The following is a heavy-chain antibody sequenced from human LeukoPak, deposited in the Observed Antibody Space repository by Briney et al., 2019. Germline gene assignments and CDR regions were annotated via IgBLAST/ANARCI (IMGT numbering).Heavy chain of an antibody. CDR3: ASNGGQVFIPYYFDY. CDR1: GFTFSDYS. D-gene: IGHD2-21*01. V-gene: IGHV3-21*01. CDR2: ISGSGSYI. Sequence: GGSLRLSCAASGFTFSDYSMNWVRQTPRKGLEWVSCISGSGSYIYYADSVKGRFTISRDNAKNSLYLQMNSLRAEDTAVYYCASNGGQVFIPYYFDYWGQGTLVTVSS. J-gene: IGHJ4*02.